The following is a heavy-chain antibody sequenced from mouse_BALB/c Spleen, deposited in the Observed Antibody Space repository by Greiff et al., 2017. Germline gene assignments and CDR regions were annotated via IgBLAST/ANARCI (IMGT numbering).Heavy chain of an antibody. D-gene: IGHD1-1*01. CDR1: GYTFTSYW. Sequence: EVQLQESGTVLARPGASVKMSCKASGYTFTSYWMHWVKQRPGQGLEWIGAIYPGNSDTSYNQKFKGKAKLTAVTSTSTAYMELSSLTNEDSAVYYCTSLTTVVDYAMDYWGQGTSVTVSS. J-gene: IGHJ4*01. CDR3: TSLTTVVDYAMDY. CDR2: IYPGNSDT. V-gene: IGHV1-5*01.